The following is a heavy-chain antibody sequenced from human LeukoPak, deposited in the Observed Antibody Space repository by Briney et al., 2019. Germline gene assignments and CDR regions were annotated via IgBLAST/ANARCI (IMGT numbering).Heavy chain of an antibody. CDR3: TTCGGDCYFNY. Sequence: GGSLRLSCAASGFTFSGSAIHWVRQSPGKGLEWVGRIKSKPAGETTTYAASVEGRFTISRDDSRNTLYLQMNSLKTEDTAMYFCTTCGGDCYFNYWGHGTLVTVSA. CDR2: IKSKPAGETT. CDR1: GFTFSGSA. V-gene: IGHV3-15*01. D-gene: IGHD2-21*02. J-gene: IGHJ4*01.